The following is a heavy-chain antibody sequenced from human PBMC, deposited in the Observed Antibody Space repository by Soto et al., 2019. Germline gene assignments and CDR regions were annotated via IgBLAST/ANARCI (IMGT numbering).Heavy chain of an antibody. J-gene: IGHJ6*02. CDR2: IGIGSSTK. Sequence: PGGSLRLSCAASGFTFRNYGMNWVRQAPGKGLEWVSYIGIGSSTKYYADSVKGRFTISRDNAKNSLYLQMNSLRAEDTAVCYCAREVATIIDYYYYYGMDVWGQGTTVTVSS. V-gene: IGHV3-48*01. CDR1: GFTFRNYG. CDR3: AREVATIIDYYYYYGMDV. D-gene: IGHD5-12*01.